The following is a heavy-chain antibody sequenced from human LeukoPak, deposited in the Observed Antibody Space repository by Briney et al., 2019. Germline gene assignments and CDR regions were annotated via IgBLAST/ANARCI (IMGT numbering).Heavy chain of an antibody. CDR3: ARIIVVLPAAIRDYMDV. J-gene: IGHJ6*03. V-gene: IGHV3-48*01. CDR2: VSSTSTVI. CDR1: GFTFNSYS. Sequence: GGSLGLSCAASGFTFNSYSMSWVRQAPGKGLEWVSYVSSTSTVIYYADSVKGRFAVSRDNAKNSLYLQMNSLRAEDTAVYYCARIIVVLPAAIRDYMDVWGKGTTVTVSS. D-gene: IGHD2-2*01.